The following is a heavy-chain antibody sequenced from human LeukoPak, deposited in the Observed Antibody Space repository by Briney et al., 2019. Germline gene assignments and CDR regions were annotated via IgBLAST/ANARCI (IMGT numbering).Heavy chain of an antibody. Sequence: GSLRLSCAASTFTFSSYNMNWVRQAPGKGLEWIALINYNGRTFNNPSLKSRVAISIDTSKNQFSLKLSSVTAADTAVYYCARVGYYYDSSGYDIWGQGTMVTVSS. J-gene: IGHJ3*02. V-gene: IGHV4-59*05. CDR1: TFTFSSYN. D-gene: IGHD3-22*01. CDR2: INYNGRT. CDR3: ARVGYYYDSSGYDI.